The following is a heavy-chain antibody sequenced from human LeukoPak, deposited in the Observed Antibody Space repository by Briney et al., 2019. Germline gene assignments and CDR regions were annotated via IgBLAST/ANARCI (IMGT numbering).Heavy chain of an antibody. CDR2: IRGDNGDT. D-gene: IGHD3-9*01. CDR1: GYTFIIYG. CDR3: ARVGLLTGYYFFDY. J-gene: IGHJ4*02. V-gene: IGHV1-18*01. Sequence: ASVKVSCKTSGYTFIIYGITWVRQAPGQGLEWVGWIRGDNGDTNYGKKLQGRVTMTTDTSTSTAYMELRSLGSDETAVYYCARVGLLTGYYFFDYWGQGTLVTVSS.